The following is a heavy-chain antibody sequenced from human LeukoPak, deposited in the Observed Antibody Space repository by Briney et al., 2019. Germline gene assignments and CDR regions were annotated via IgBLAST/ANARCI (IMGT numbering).Heavy chain of an antibody. D-gene: IGHD5-12*01. CDR3: ARVARVKATYLDY. CDR1: GYSFTDYY. Sequence: ASVKVSFKASGYSFTDYYIHWVRLAPGQGLEWMGWINPHSGDTNYAQKFQGRVTMTRDTSIRTLYMELRGLRSDDTGEFYCARVARVKATYLDYWGQGTLLTVSS. CDR2: INPHSGDT. V-gene: IGHV1-2*02. J-gene: IGHJ4*02.